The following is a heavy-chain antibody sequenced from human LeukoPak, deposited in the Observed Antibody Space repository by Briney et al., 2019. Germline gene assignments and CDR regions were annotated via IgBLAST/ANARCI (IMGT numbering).Heavy chain of an antibody. CDR2: IRYDGSNT. D-gene: IGHD2-15*01. CDR1: GFTFSSYG. CDR3: ARRDIVVVVSASDY. J-gene: IGHJ4*02. Sequence: SGGSLRLSCAASGFTFSSYGMHWVRQAPGKGLEWVAFIRYDGSNTYYSDSVKGRFTMSRDNSKNTVYLQMNSLRVDDTAVYYCARRDIVVVVSASDYWGQGTLVTVSS. V-gene: IGHV3-30*02.